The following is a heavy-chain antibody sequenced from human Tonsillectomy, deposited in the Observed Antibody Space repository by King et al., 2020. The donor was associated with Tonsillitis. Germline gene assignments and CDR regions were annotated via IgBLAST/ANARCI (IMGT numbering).Heavy chain of an antibody. D-gene: IGHD2-21*01. V-gene: IGHV3-7*03. CDR1: GFQFSKIW. CDR2: TKEDGSDK. CDR3: VRPSHSTPHF. Sequence: VQLVESGGGLVQPGGSLRLSCEASGFQFSKIWMTWVRQVPGKGLEWVANTKEDGSDKYYVDSVRGLFTISRDNVKNSLYLQMNSLRVEDTAVYYCVRPSHSTPHFCGQGTLVTVSS. J-gene: IGHJ4*02.